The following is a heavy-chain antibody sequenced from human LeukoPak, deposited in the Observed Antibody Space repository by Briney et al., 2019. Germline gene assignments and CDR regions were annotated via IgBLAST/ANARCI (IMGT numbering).Heavy chain of an antibody. V-gene: IGHV3-53*01. D-gene: IGHD2-2*01. CDR3: ARGARYQLLTDAFDI. Sequence: PGGSLRLSCAASGFTVSSNYMSWVLQAPGKGLEWVSVIYSGGSTYYADSVKGRFTISRDNSKNTLYLQMNSLRAEDTAVYYCARGARYQLLTDAFDIWGQGTMVTVSS. CDR2: IYSGGST. J-gene: IGHJ3*02. CDR1: GFTVSSNY.